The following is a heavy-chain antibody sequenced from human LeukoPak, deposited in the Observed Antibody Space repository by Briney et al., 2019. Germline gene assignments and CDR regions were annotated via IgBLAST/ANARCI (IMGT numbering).Heavy chain of an antibody. V-gene: IGHV4-59*01. J-gene: IGHJ3*02. CDR2: IYYSGST. CDR3: ARYIVSYPHDAFDI. CDR1: GGSISSYY. D-gene: IGHD1-26*01. Sequence: SETLSLTCTVSGGSISSYYWSWIRQPPGKGLEWIGYIYYSGSTSYNPSLKSRVTISVDTSKKQFSLKLSSVTAADTAFYYCARYIVSYPHDAFDIWSQPTMVTVSS.